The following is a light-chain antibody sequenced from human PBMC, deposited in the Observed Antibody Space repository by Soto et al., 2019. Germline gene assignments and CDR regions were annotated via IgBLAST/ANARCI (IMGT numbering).Light chain of an antibody. Sequence: DIVMTQSPDSLAVSLGERATINCKSSQSVLYSSNNKNYLAWYQQKPGQPPKLLIYWASTRESGVPDRFSGSGSGTDFTLTISSLRAEDLAVYSGQKYYSTPLTFGGGTKVEIK. CDR1: QSVLYSSNNKNY. J-gene: IGKJ4*01. V-gene: IGKV4-1*01. CDR2: WAS. CDR3: QKYYSTPLT.